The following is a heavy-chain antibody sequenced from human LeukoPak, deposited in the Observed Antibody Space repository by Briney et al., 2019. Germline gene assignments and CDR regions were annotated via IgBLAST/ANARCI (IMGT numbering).Heavy chain of an antibody. J-gene: IGHJ5*02. CDR2: INPNSGGT. V-gene: IGHV1-2*02. D-gene: IGHD3-10*01. CDR1: GYTFTGYY. CDR3: ARGRGEGRGIAMVRGVRAPSYNWFDP. Sequence: ASVKVSCKASGYTFTGYYMHWVRQAPGQGLEWMGWINPNSGGTNYAQKFQGRVTMTRDTSISTAYMELSRLRSDDTAVYYCARGRGEGRGIAMVRGVRAPSYNWFDPWGHGTQVTVSS.